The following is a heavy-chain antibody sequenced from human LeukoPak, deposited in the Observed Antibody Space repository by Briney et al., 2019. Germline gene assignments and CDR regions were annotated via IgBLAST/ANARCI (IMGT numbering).Heavy chain of an antibody. D-gene: IGHD3-10*01. CDR1: GYIFTSYG. J-gene: IGHJ4*02. CDR2: ISAYNGNT. V-gene: IGHV1-18*04. Sequence: GASVKVSCTSSGYIFTSYGISWVRQPPGQGLEWMGWISAYNGNTNYAQKLQGRVTMTTDTSTSTAYMELRSLRSDDTAVYYCARDDYYGSGSPDYWGQGTLVTVSS. CDR3: ARDDYYGSGSPDY.